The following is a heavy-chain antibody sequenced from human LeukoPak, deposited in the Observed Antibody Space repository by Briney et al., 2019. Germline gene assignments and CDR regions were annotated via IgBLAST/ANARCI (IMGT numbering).Heavy chain of an antibody. D-gene: IGHD5-18*01. CDR3: ARPLQPGYSYGYGVMGWFDP. CDR2: INDSGST. J-gene: IGHJ5*02. V-gene: IGHV4-34*01. CDR1: GGSFSGYY. Sequence: SETLSLTCAVYGGSFSGYYWSWIRQPPGKGLEWIGEINDSGSTNCNPSLKSRVTISVDTSKNQFSLKLSSVTAADTAVYYCARPLQPGYSYGYGVMGWFDPWGQGTLVTVSS.